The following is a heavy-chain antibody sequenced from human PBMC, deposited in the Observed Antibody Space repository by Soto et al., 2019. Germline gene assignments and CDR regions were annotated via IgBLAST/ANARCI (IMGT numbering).Heavy chain of an antibody. CDR1: GFTFSSYG. CDR3: AKTDRSSGWYSKYYYYGMDV. D-gene: IGHD6-19*01. Sequence: GGSLRLSCAASGFTFSSYGMHWVRQAPGKGLEWVAVISYDGSNKYYADSVKGRFTISRDNSKNTLYLQMNSLRAEDTAVYYCAKTDRSSGWYSKYYYYGMDVWGQGTTVTVSS. V-gene: IGHV3-30*18. CDR2: ISYDGSNK. J-gene: IGHJ6*02.